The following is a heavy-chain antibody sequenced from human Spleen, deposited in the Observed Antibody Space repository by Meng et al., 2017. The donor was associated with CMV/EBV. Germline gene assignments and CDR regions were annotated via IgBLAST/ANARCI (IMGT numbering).Heavy chain of an antibody. Sequence: GESLKISCTASGFTFGDYAMSWVRQAPGKGLEWVGFIRSKAYGGTTEYAASVKGRFTISRDNSKNTLYLQMNSLRAEDAAVYYCVKTGGYCSSTSCYHGMDVWGQGTTVTVSS. CDR3: VKTGGYCSSTSCYHGMDV. CDR1: GFTFGDYA. J-gene: IGHJ6*02. V-gene: IGHV3-49*04. D-gene: IGHD2-2*01. CDR2: IRSKAYGGTT.